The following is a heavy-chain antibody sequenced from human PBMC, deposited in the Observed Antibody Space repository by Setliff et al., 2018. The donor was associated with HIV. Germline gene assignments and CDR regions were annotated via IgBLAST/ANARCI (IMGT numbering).Heavy chain of an antibody. CDR1: TESLTRYD. Sequence: SETLSLTCAVYTESLTRYDWAWIRQSPEKGLEWIGEIDDSGSIIYNPSLQSRVTMSVDTSKNQFPLKVRSLTAADTGLYYCARVKSIKTTLVRLWPRFDLWGQGTQVTVS. J-gene: IGHJ5*02. CDR3: ARVKSIKTTLVRLWPRFDL. CDR2: IDDSGSI. V-gene: IGHV4-34*01. D-gene: IGHD3-10*01.